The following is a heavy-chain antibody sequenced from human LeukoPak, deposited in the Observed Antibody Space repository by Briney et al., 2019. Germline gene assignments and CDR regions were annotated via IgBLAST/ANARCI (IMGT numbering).Heavy chain of an antibody. CDR1: GFTFSSYA. V-gene: IGHV3-23*01. D-gene: IGHD2-15*01. CDR2: ISGSGGST. J-gene: IGHJ6*03. CDR3: AREGGGGSHYYYYYMDV. Sequence: GGSLRLSCAASGFTFSSYAMSWVRQAPGKGLEWVSAISGSGGSTYYADSVKGRFTISRDNSKNTLYLQMNSLRAEDTAVYYCAREGGGGSHYYYYYMDVWGKGTTVTVSS.